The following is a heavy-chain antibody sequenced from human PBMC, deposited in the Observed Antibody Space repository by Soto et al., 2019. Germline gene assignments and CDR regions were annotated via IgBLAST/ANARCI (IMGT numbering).Heavy chain of an antibody. V-gene: IGHV1-69*01. D-gene: IGHD4-17*01. CDR3: ARGRADYGDDVRQLGAFDI. Sequence: QVQLVQSGAEVKKPGSSVKVSCKASGGTFSSYAISWVRQAPGQGLEWMGGIIPIFGTANYAQKFQGRVTSTADEYKRTAYMEPSSLRSEDTAVYYCARGRADYGDDVRQLGAFDIWGQGTMVTVSS. CDR2: IIPIFGTA. J-gene: IGHJ3*02. CDR1: GGTFSSYA.